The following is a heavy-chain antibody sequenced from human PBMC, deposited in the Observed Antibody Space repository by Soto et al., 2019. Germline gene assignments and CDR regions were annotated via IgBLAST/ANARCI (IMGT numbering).Heavy chain of an antibody. D-gene: IGHD2-15*01. CDR1: GDSVSSSSVA. Sequence: SQTLSLTCVISGDSVSSSSVAWNWVRQSPSRGLEWLGRTYYRSRWYSDFSVSVRGRIVINADTSKNQFSLQLNSVTPEDTAVYFCSRSEEDSDYYYYGLDVWGQGTTVTVSS. V-gene: IGHV6-1*01. J-gene: IGHJ6*02. CDR2: TYYRSRWYS. CDR3: SRSEEDSDYYYYGLDV.